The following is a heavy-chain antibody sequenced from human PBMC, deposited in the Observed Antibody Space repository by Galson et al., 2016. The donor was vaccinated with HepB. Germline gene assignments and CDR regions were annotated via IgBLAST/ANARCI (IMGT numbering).Heavy chain of an antibody. D-gene: IGHD1-26*01. CDR1: GGSISGTDYY. J-gene: IGHJ5*02. CDR2: YYYSGST. CDR3: ASGRPKYTGRDNWFDP. Sequence: ETLSLTCTVFGGSISGTDYYWGWIRQPPGKGLEWIGSYYYSGSTYYKPSLKSRVTISVDMSKNQFSLKVNSVTAADTAVYYCASGRPKYTGRDNWFDPWGQGTLVTGSS. V-gene: IGHV4-39*01.